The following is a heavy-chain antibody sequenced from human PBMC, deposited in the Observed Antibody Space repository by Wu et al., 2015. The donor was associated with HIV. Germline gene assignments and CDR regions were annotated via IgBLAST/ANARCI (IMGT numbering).Heavy chain of an antibody. J-gene: IGHJ4*02. V-gene: IGHV1-69*05. D-gene: IGHD2-2*01. CDR2: ITTMFGTA. CDR3: ARGYGDCSSTSCWSYFDY. Sequence: VHLVQSGAEVKKPGSSVKVSCKASGDTFNTFGITWVRQAPGQGLEWIGGITTMFGTAENAQKFQGRVTITMDESTSTAYMELSSLRSEDTAVYYCARGYGDCSSTSCWSYFDYVGPGNAGHRLL. CDR1: GDTFNTFG.